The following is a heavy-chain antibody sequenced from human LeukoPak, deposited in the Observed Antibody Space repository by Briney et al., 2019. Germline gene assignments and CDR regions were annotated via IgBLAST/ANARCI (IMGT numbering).Heavy chain of an antibody. Sequence: SETLSLTCTVSDGSISGYYWSWIRQPPGKGLEWIGYISYSGSTNYNPSLKSRVTMSVDSSKSQFSLKLSSVTAADTAVYYCARDLLRGSCCTFYSMDVWGQGTTVTVSS. J-gene: IGHJ6*02. D-gene: IGHD2-2*01. V-gene: IGHV4-59*01. CDR1: DGSISGYY. CDR3: ARDLLRGSCCTFYSMDV. CDR2: ISYSGST.